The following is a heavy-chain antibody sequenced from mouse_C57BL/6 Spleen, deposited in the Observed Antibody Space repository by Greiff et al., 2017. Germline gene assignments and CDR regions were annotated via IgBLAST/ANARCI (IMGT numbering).Heavy chain of an antibody. D-gene: IGHD6-1*01. CDR1: GYTFTDYE. Sequence: VQLQQSGAELVRPGASVTLSCKASGYTFTDYELHWVKQTPVHGLEWIGAIDPETGGTAYNQKFKGKAILTADKSSSTAYMELRSLTSEDSAVYYCTRTPLRDYAMYYWGQGTSVTVSS. CDR3: TRTPLRDYAMYY. J-gene: IGHJ4*01. V-gene: IGHV1-15*01. CDR2: IDPETGGT.